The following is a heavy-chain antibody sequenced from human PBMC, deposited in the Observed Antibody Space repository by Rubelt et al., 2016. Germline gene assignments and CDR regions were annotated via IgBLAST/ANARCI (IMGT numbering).Heavy chain of an antibody. CDR3: ARVRSGYYMDV. V-gene: IGHV3-66*01. J-gene: IGHJ6*03. D-gene: IGHD3-10*01. Sequence: VQLVESGGDLVQAGGSLRLSCVASDFTFGNYWMSWVRQAPGKGLGWVSVIYSGGRAHHADSVKGRERVYVQMNSLRAEDTAVYYRARVRSGYYMDVWGKGTTVTVSS. CDR2: IYSGGRA. CDR1: DFTFGNYW.